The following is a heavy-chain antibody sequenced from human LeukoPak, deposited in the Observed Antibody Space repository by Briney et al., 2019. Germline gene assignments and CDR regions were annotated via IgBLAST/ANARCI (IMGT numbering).Heavy chain of an antibody. CDR2: IGGSGGST. Sequence: GGSLRLSCAASRFTFSSYAMSWVRQAPGKGLEWVSAIGGSGGSTYYADSVKGQFTISRDNSKNTLYLQMNSLRAEDTAVYYCAKGHGYSYGTYYFDYWGQGTLVTVSS. V-gene: IGHV3-23*01. CDR1: RFTFSSYA. CDR3: AKGHGYSYGTYYFDY. J-gene: IGHJ4*02. D-gene: IGHD5-18*01.